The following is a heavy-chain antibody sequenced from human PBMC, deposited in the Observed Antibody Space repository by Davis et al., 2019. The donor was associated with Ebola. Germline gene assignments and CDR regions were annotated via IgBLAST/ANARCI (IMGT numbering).Heavy chain of an antibody. CDR2: ISAYNGNT. J-gene: IGHJ3*02. D-gene: IGHD3-3*01. CDR1: GYTFTGYY. Sequence: VSVKVSCKASGYTFTGYYMHWVRQAPGQGLEWMGWISAYNGNTNYAQKLQGRVTMTTDTSTSTAYMELRSLRSDDTAVYYCARAISSSVTIFGVAFDIWGQGTMVTVSS. CDR3: ARAISSSVTIFGVAFDI. V-gene: IGHV1-18*04.